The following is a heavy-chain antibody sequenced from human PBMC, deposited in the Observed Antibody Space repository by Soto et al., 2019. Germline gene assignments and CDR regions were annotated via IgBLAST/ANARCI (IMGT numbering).Heavy chain of an antibody. D-gene: IGHD6-19*01. CDR3: ARHGYSSGWYLSWFDP. CDR2: IYYSGST. Sequence: PSETLSLTCTVAGGSISSSSYYWGWIRQPPGKGLEWIGSIYYSGSTYYNPSLKSRVTISVDTSKNQFSLKLSSVTAADTAVYYCARHGYSSGWYLSWFDPWGQGTLVTVSS. V-gene: IGHV4-39*01. J-gene: IGHJ5*02. CDR1: GGSISSSSYY.